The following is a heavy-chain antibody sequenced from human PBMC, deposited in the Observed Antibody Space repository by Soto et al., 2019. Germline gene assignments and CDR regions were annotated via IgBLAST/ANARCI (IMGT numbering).Heavy chain of an antibody. J-gene: IGHJ4*02. D-gene: IGHD4-17*01. Sequence: AGSLRLSCAASGFTFSSYAMTWVRQAPGKGLEWVSAISGSGGSTYYADSVKGRFTISRDNSKNTLYLQMNSLRAEDTAVYYCAYDLEGDYVFWGQGTLVTVSS. CDR2: ISGSGGST. V-gene: IGHV3-23*01. CDR1: GFTFSSYA. CDR3: AYDLEGDYVF.